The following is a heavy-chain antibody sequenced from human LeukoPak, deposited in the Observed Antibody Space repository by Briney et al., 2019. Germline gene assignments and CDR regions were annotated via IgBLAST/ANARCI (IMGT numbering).Heavy chain of an antibody. D-gene: IGHD6-13*01. Sequence: PGRSLRLSCAASGFTFDDYAMHWVRQVPGKGLEWVSGISWNGGSIGYADSVKGRCTISRDNAKNTLYLQMNSLRAEDTAVYYCAKFSGQQGDYWGQGTLVTVSP. CDR1: GFTFDDYA. V-gene: IGHV3-9*01. J-gene: IGHJ4*02. CDR2: ISWNGGSI. CDR3: AKFSGQQGDY.